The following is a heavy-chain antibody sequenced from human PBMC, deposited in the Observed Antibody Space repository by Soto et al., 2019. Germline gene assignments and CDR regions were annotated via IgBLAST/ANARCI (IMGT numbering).Heavy chain of an antibody. D-gene: IGHD3-10*01. Sequence: ASVKVSCKASGYTFTNYDINWVRQAPGQGLEWMGWISTYTGNTNYAQKLQGRVTMTTDTSTSTAYMELRSLRSDDTAVYYCARGYYEGLGRPTQGATEGWGPGTTV. CDR2: ISTYTGNT. CDR3: ARGYYEGLGRPTQGATEG. CDR1: GYTFTNYD. V-gene: IGHV1-18*01. J-gene: IGHJ6*02.